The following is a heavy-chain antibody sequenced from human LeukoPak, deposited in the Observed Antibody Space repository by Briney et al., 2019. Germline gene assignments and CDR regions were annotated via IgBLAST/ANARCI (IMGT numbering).Heavy chain of an antibody. J-gene: IGHJ4*02. CDR2: IKSKTDDGTT. D-gene: IGHD3-22*01. Sequence: KPGGSLRLSCAASGFTFSNAWMSWVRQAPGKGLEWVGRIKSKTDDGTTDYAAPVKGRFTISRDDSKNTLYLQMNSLKTEDTAVYYCTTDDYYDSSGYYDYWGQGTLVTVSS. CDR1: GFTFSNAW. V-gene: IGHV3-15*01. CDR3: TTDDYYDSSGYYDY.